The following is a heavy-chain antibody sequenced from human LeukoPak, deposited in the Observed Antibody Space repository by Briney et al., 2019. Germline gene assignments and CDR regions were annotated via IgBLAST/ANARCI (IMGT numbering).Heavy chain of an antibody. CDR1: GGSFSGYY. D-gene: IGHD2-15*01. CDR2: INHSGST. CDR3: ARGEKYCSGGSCYSYFDY. V-gene: IGHV4-34*01. Sequence: TSETLSLTCAVYGGSFSGYYWSWIRQPPGKGLEWIGEINHSGSTNYNPSLKSRVTISVDTSKNQFSLKLSSVTAADTAVYYCARGEKYCSGGSCYSYFDYWGQGTLVTVSS. J-gene: IGHJ4*02.